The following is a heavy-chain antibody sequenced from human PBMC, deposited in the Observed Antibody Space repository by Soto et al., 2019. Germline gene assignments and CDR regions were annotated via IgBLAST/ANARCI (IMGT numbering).Heavy chain of an antibody. V-gene: IGHV4-30-2*01. J-gene: IGHJ4*02. CDR3: ARIHWSQSSLDY. CDR1: GGSIDSAAYS. CDR2: VSHRGTA. Sequence: SETLSLTCAVSGGSIDSAAYSLAWIRQPPGKGLEWIGYVSHRGTAYSIPSLNGRLTLTMDSSQTQFSLKLTSVTAADSAVYYCARIHWSQSSLDYWGRGILVTVST. D-gene: IGHD6-19*01.